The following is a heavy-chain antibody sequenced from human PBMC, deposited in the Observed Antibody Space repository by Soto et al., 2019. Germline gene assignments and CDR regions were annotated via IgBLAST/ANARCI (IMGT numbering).Heavy chain of an antibody. CDR3: ARGAWYDIVTVFYTNYYLDV. CDR1: GGSTSSSRY. J-gene: IGHJ6*03. Sequence: QLQLQESGPGLVKPSETLSLTCTVSGGSTSSSRYWCWIRQPPGEGLEWIGSIDDSGRTYHNPSLKSRVTIYADTAKNEFSLELSSVTAADTAVYYCARGAWYDIVTVFYTNYYLDVWGRGTAVTVSS. CDR2: IDDSGRT. V-gene: IGHV4-39*02. D-gene: IGHD3-9*01.